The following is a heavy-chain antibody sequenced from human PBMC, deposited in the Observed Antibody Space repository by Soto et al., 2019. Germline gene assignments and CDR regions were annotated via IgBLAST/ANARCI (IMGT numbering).Heavy chain of an antibody. D-gene: IGHD3-3*01. V-gene: IGHV4-34*01. J-gene: IGHJ5*02. CDR1: GGSFSGYY. CDR3: ARGLYYDFWSGYPNWFDP. CDR2: INHSGST. Sequence: SETLSLTCAVYGGSFSGYYWSWIRQPPGKGLEWIGEINHSGSTNYNPSLKSRVTISVDTSKNQFSLKLSSVTAADTAVYYCARGLYYDFWSGYPNWFDPWGQGTLVTVSS.